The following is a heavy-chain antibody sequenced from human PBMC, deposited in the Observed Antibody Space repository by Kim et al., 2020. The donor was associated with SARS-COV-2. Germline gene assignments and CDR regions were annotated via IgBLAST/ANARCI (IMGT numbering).Heavy chain of an antibody. J-gene: IGHJ2*01. V-gene: IGHV4-59*13. CDR3: AREMGGHYDFWSGPRGWYFDL. CDR2: IYYSGST. Sequence: SETLSLTCTVSGGSISSYYWSWIRQPPGKGLEWIGYIYYSGSTNYNPSLKSRVTISVDTSKNQFSLKLSSVTAADTAVYYCAREMGGHYDFWSGPRGWYFDLWGRGTLVTVSS. D-gene: IGHD3-3*01. CDR1: GGSISSYY.